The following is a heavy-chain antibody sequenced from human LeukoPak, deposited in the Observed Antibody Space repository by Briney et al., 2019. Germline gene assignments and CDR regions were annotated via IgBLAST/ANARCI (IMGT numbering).Heavy chain of an antibody. D-gene: IGHD1-26*01. CDR1: GFTFSAYS. V-gene: IGHV3-30*02. J-gene: IGHJ4*02. Sequence: GGSLRLSCAGSGFTFSAYSMNWVRQAPGKGLEWVAFIRYDGSNKYYADSVKGRFTISRDNSKNTLYLQMNSLRAEDTAVYYCARRYSGSYYFDYWGQGTLVTVSS. CDR2: IRYDGSNK. CDR3: ARRYSGSYYFDY.